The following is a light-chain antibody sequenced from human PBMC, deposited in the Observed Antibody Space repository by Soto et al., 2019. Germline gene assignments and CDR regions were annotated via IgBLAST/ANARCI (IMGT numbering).Light chain of an antibody. V-gene: IGKV3-15*01. CDR3: QLYGGSHMFS. J-gene: IGKJ2*01. CDR1: QSVGRD. CDR2: GAS. Sequence: EIVMTQSPGTLSVSPGERATLSCRASQSVGRDLAWYQQKPGQAPRLLIYGASTWATGIPASFSGSGSGAEFTLTISSLQSEDFAVYYCQLYGGSHMFSFGQGTKLEIK.